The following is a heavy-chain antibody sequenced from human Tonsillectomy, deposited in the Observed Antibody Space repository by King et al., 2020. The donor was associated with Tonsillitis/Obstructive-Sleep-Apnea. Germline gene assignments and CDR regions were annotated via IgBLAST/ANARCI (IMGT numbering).Heavy chain of an antibody. CDR2: INSDGSST. J-gene: IGHJ3*02. V-gene: IGHV3-74*01. Sequence: VQLVESGGGLVQPGGSLRLSCAASGFTFSSYWMHWVRQAPGKGLVWVSRINSDGSSTSYADSVKGRFTISRDNAKNTLYLQMNSLRAEDTAVYYCARALPLCISGSYSWGAFDIWGQGTMVTVSS. CDR3: ARALPLCISGSYSWGAFDI. CDR1: GFTFSSYW. D-gene: IGHD1-26*01.